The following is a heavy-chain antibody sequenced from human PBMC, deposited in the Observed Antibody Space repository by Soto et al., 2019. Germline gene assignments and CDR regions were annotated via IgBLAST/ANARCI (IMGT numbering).Heavy chain of an antibody. Sequence: SETLSLTCAVYGGSFSGYYWSWIRQPPGKGLEWIGEINHSGSTNYNPSLKSRVTISVDTSKNQFSLKLSSVTAADTAVYYCARGGRYYYGSGFLDPWGQGTLVTVSS. CDR3: ARGGRYYYGSGFLDP. D-gene: IGHD3-10*01. CDR1: GGSFSGYY. V-gene: IGHV4-34*01. J-gene: IGHJ5*02. CDR2: INHSGST.